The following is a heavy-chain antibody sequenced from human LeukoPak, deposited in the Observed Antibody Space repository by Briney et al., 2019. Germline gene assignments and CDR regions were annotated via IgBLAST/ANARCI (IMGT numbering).Heavy chain of an antibody. CDR2: INAYNGNT. J-gene: IGHJ6*02. CDR3: ARDIPSSTSNSYYYYGMDV. CDR1: GYTFTSYG. Sequence: ASVKVSCKASGYTFTSYGISWVRQAPGQGLEWMGWINAYNGNTNYAQKLQGRVTMTTDTSTSTAYMELRSLRSDDTAVYYCARDIPSSTSNSYYYYGMDVWGQGTTVTVSS. V-gene: IGHV1-18*01. D-gene: IGHD2-2*01.